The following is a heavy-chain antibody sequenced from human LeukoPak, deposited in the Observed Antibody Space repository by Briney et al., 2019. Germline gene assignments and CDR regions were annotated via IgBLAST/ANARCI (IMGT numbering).Heavy chain of an antibody. CDR3: TRDPNWNYFGSGFDY. Sequence: PSETLSLTCTVSGGSISSGNYYWGWIRQPPGKGLEWIGSIYYSGSTYYNPSLKSRVTISVDTSKNQFSLNLTSVTAADTAVYYCTRDPNWNYFGSGFDYWGQGTLVTVSS. J-gene: IGHJ4*02. CDR1: GGSISSGNYY. CDR2: IYYSGST. V-gene: IGHV4-39*07. D-gene: IGHD1-7*01.